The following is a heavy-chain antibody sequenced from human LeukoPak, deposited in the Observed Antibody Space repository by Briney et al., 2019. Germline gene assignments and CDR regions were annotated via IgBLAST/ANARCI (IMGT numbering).Heavy chain of an antibody. V-gene: IGHV1-69*05. D-gene: IGHD3-9*01. CDR2: IIPIFGTA. Sequence: EASLKVSCTASGGTFSSYAMSWVRQAPGQGLEWMGGIIPIFGTANYAQKLQGRVTMTTDTSTSTAYMELRSLRAEDTAVYYCARDVGNFDWGMDYWGQGTLVTVSS. J-gene: IGHJ4*02. CDR1: GGTFSSYA. CDR3: ARDVGNFDWGMDY.